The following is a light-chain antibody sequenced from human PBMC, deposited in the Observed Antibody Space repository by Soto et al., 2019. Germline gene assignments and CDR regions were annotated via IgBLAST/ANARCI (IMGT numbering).Light chain of an antibody. CDR3: CSYAGSRRV. V-gene: IGLV2-23*02. CDR1: SSDVGSYNL. J-gene: IGLJ2*01. Sequence: QSALTQPASVSGSPGQSITISCTGTSSDVGSYNLVSWYQQHPGKAPKLMIYEVSKRPSGVSNRFSGSKSGNTASLTISGLQAEDEADYYCCSYAGSRRVFGGGTKRTVL. CDR2: EVS.